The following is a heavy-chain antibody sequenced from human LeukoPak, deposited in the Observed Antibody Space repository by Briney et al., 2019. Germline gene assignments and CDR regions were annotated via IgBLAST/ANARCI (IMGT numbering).Heavy chain of an antibody. V-gene: IGHV3-21*01. CDR3: AREQWLDLAFDY. J-gene: IGHJ4*02. CDR2: ISSSSSYI. CDR1: GFTFSSYS. D-gene: IGHD6-19*01. Sequence: PGGSLRLSCAASGFTFSSYSMNWVRQAPGKGLEWVSSISSSSSYIYYADSVKGRFTISRDNAKNSLYLQMNSLRAEDTAVYYCAREQWLDLAFDYWGQGTLVTVSS.